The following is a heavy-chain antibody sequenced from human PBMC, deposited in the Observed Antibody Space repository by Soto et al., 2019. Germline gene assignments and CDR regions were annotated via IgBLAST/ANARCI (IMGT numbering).Heavy chain of an antibody. J-gene: IGHJ4*02. CDR1: GFTFNKYW. CDR3: VRARVDY. Sequence: EVQLVESGGGLVQPGGSLRLSCATSGFTFNKYWMTWVRQAPGKGLEWVATIKEDGSEKYYGYSVRGRFTLSRDNAENSLCLHMNGLRAEDTALYYCVRARVDYWGQGSLVTVSS. V-gene: IGHV3-7*04. CDR2: IKEDGSEK.